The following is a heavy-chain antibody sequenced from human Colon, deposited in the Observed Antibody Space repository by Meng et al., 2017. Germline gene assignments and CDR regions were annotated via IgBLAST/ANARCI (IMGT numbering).Heavy chain of an antibody. CDR3: TTWYGEY. Sequence: QVQLQQAGPGSVKPAETLALPCAISGDSVSSNSAAWNWIRPSPARGLEWLGRTYYRSEWQNHYGVSVKSRITINADTSRNHFSLHLNSVTPEDTAVYYCTTWYGEYWGQGTLVTVSS. CDR2: TYYRSEWQN. J-gene: IGHJ4*02. D-gene: IGHD3-10*01. CDR1: GDSVSSNSAA. V-gene: IGHV6-1*01.